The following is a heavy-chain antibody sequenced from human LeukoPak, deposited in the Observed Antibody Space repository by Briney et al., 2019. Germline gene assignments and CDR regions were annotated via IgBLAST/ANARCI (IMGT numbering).Heavy chain of an antibody. CDR1: GFMFSRYG. CDR3: ARDRGYSSRWDFGKDYYMDV. D-gene: IGHD6-13*01. Sequence: GRSLRLSCAASGFMFSRYGMHWVRQAPGKGLEWVAVIWFDGSNKYYADSVKGRFTISRDNSKNTLYLQMNSLRAEDTAVFYCARDRGYSSRWDFGKDYYMDVWGKGTTVTVSS. CDR2: IWFDGSNK. V-gene: IGHV3-33*01. J-gene: IGHJ6*03.